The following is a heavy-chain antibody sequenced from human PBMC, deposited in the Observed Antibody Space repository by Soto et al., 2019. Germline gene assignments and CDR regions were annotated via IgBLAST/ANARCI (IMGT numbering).Heavy chain of an antibody. CDR3: ARDSKSFPRYYYVMDV. D-gene: IGHD3-3*02. CDR1: ELTFSSHG. J-gene: IGHJ6*02. CDR2: ICSNSSNK. V-gene: IGHV3-48*02. Sequence: RLPCSPPELTFSSHGMDGVRQGQGKGLEWVPHICSNSSNKYYADSVKGRFTISRDNAKNSLYLQMNSLRDEDTAVYYCARDSKSFPRYYYVMDVWGQGTTVTVSS.